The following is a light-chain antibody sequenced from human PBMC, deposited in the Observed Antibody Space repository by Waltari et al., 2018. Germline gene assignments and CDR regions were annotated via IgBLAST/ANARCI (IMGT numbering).Light chain of an antibody. CDR2: DAS. V-gene: IGKV3-11*01. Sequence: VLTQSPATLSLSPGDRAPLSCRASQSIVDAIAWYQQRPGQTPRLLIYDASNRAPGIPARFSGSGSGTDFTLTISSLEPEDFAVYYCQQRRNGPLSFGQGTRLEIK. CDR1: QSIVDA. CDR3: QQRRNGPLS. J-gene: IGKJ5*01.